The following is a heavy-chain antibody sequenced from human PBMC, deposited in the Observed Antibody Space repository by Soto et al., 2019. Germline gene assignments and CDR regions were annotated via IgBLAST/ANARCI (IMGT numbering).Heavy chain of an antibody. CDR2: IRSKANSYAT. Sequence: GSLRLSCAASGFTFSGSAMHWVRQASGKGLEWVGRIRSKANSYATAYAASVKGRFTISRDDSKNTAYLQMNSLKTEDTAVYYCTRQGITMVRGVIITYAFDIWGQGTMVTVSS. J-gene: IGHJ3*02. CDR1: GFTFSGSA. D-gene: IGHD3-10*01. V-gene: IGHV3-73*01. CDR3: TRQGITMVRGVIITYAFDI.